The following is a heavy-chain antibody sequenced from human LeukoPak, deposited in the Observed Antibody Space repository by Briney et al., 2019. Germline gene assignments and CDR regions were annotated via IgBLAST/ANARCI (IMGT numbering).Heavy chain of an antibody. CDR1: GGSISSYY. J-gene: IGHJ6*02. V-gene: IGHV4-59*08. D-gene: IGHD6-19*01. CDR2: IYYSGST. CDR3: ARFEAVDQYGMDV. Sequence: SETLSLTCTVSGGSISSYYWSWIRQPPGKGLEWIGYIYYSGSTNYNPSLKSRVTISVDTSKNQSSLKLSSVTAADTAVYYCARFEAVDQYGMDVWGQGTTVTVSS.